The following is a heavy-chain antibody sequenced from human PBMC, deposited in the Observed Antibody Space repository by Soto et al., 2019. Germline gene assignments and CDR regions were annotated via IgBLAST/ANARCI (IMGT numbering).Heavy chain of an antibody. V-gene: IGHV3-13*01. CDR2: IGTAGDT. CDR3: ARERMATISYYYGMDV. CDR1: GFTFSSYD. D-gene: IGHD5-12*01. J-gene: IGHJ6*02. Sequence: PGGSLRLSCAASGFTFSSYDMHWVRQATGKGLEWVSAIGTAGDTYYPGSVKGRFTISRENAKNSLYLQMNSLRAGDTAVYYCARERMATISYYYGMDVWGQGTTVT.